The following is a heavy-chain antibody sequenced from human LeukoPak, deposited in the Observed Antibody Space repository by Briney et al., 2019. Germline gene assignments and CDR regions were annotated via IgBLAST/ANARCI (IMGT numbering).Heavy chain of an antibody. CDR1: GYTFTGYY. D-gene: IGHD2-2*01. V-gene: IGHV1-2*02. Sequence: ASVKVSCKASGYTFTGYYMHWVRQAPGQGLEWMGWINPNSGGTNYAQKFQGRVTMTRDTSISTAYMELSRLRSDDTAVYYCARVASIVVPAALARFDPWGQGTLVTVSP. J-gene: IGHJ5*02. CDR3: ARVASIVVPAALARFDP. CDR2: INPNSGGT.